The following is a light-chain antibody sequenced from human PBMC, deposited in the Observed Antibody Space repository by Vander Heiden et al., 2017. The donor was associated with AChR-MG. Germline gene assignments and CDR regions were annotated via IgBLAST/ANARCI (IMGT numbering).Light chain of an antibody. CDR3: MQETHRPPWT. J-gene: IGKJ1*01. CDR2: KVS. V-gene: IGKV2-30*02. CDR1: QSLVHSDGNTY. Sequence: DVVMTQSPLSLPVTLGQPASISCRSSQSLVHSDGNTYLSWFHQRPGQSPRRLIYKVSNRDSGVPDKFSGSGSGTDFTLKISRVEAEDVGVYYCMQETHRPPWTFGQGTKVEIK.